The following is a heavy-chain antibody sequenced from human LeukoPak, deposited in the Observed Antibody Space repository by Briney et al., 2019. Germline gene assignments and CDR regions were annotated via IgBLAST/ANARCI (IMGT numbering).Heavy chain of an antibody. V-gene: IGHV4-39*07. D-gene: IGHD4-23*01. CDR2: IYYSGST. CDR3: AREHYGGNSGSGDY. Sequence: SETLSLTCTVSGGSISSSSYYWGWIRQPPGKGLEWIGSIYYSGSTYYNPSLKSRVTISVDTSKNQFSLKLSSVTAADTAVYYCAREHYGGNSGSGDYWGQGTLVTVSS. CDR1: GGSISSSSYY. J-gene: IGHJ4*02.